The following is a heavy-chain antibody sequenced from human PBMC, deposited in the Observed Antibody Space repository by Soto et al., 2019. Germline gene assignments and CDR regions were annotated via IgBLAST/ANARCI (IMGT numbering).Heavy chain of an antibody. CDR1: GYTFRNYG. D-gene: IGHD3-3*01. CDR3: ARDLVSGSDFWRAYNGGYFDY. Sequence: QVQLVQSGAEVKRPGASVEVSCKASGYTFRNYGITWVRQAPGQGLEWMAWISPYNGNTNYAQDLQGRGTMTTDTSTSTAYMELRSLTSEDTAMYYCARDLVSGSDFWRAYNGGYFDYWGQGTLVTVSS. V-gene: IGHV1-18*01. CDR2: ISPYNGNT. J-gene: IGHJ4*02.